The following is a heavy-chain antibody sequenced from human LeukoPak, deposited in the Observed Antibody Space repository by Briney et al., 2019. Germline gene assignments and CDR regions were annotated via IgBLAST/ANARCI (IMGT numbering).Heavy chain of an antibody. CDR3: ARCGSSTPRYGSGSYDNGNCYYYMDV. CDR1: GWSFSGYY. Sequence: SETPSLTFAVSGWSFSGYYWSWIRQPPGKGLEWIGEINHSGSTNYNPSPKSRVTISVDTSKNQISLKLSSVTAADTAVYYCARCGSSTPRYGSGSYDNGNCYYYMDVWGKGTTVTVS. V-gene: IGHV4-34*01. CDR2: INHSGST. D-gene: IGHD3-10*01. J-gene: IGHJ6*03.